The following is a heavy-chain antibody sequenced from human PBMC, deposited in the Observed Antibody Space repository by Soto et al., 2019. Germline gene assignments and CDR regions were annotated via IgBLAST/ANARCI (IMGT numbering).Heavy chain of an antibody. V-gene: IGHV1-8*01. CDR2: MNANSGNT. CDR3: ARDTHSNERLLYYYGMDV. J-gene: IGHJ6*02. CDR1: GYTFTSYD. Sequence: GASVKVSCKASGYTFTSYDINWVRQATGQGLEWMGWMNANSGNTDYAQKLQGRVTMTTNTSTSTAYMELRSLRSDDTAVYYCARDTHSNERLLYYYGMDVWGQGTTVTVSS. D-gene: IGHD4-4*01.